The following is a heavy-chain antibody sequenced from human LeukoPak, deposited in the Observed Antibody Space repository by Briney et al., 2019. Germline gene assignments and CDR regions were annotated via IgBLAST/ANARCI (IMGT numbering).Heavy chain of an antibody. D-gene: IGHD2-21*01. CDR1: GFTVSNNY. CDR2: IYSGGST. J-gene: IGHJ5*01. Sequence: PGGSLRLSCVVSGFTVSNNYMSWVRQAPPKGLEWVSLIYSGGSTYYADSVKGRFTISRNNSKNTVYLQMNSLRAEDTAFYYCARDKGGDEGSKFDSWGQGTLVTVSS. V-gene: IGHV3-53*01. CDR3: ARDKGGDEGSKFDS.